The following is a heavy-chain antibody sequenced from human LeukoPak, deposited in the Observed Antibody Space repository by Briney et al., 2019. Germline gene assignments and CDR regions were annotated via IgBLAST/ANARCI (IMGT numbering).Heavy chain of an antibody. Sequence: SETLSLTCAVYGGSFSGYYWSWLRQPPGKGLEWIGEINHSGSTNYNPSLKSRVTISVDTSKNQFSLKLSSVTAADTAVYYCARGYDSDAFDIWGQGTMVTVSS. J-gene: IGHJ3*02. V-gene: IGHV4-34*01. CDR3: ARGYDSDAFDI. D-gene: IGHD3-22*01. CDR1: GGSFSGYY. CDR2: INHSGST.